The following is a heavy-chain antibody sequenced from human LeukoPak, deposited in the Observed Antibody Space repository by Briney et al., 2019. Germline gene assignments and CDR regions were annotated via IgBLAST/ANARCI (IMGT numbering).Heavy chain of an antibody. Sequence: SETLSLTCTVSGGSISSSYWSWIRQPPGTGPEWIGYISYSGSTNYNPSLKSRVTIPLDTSKNQFSLKLSSVTAADTAVYYCARRRVYYDSSGYHNFDYWGQGTLVTVSS. CDR2: ISYSGST. CDR3: ARRRVYYDSSGYHNFDY. D-gene: IGHD3-22*01. V-gene: IGHV4-59*12. CDR1: GGSISSSY. J-gene: IGHJ4*02.